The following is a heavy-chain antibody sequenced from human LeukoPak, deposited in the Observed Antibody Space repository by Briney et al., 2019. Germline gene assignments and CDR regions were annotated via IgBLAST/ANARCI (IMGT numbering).Heavy chain of an antibody. CDR1: GGSMYSNY. CDR2: FYVGVGP. J-gene: IGHJ6*03. V-gene: IGHV4-4*07. Sequence: SETLSLTCSVSGGSMYSNYWSWIRQTAGKGLEWIGRFYVGVGPNYNPSFKSRVTMSVDTSKNQLVLKLNAVTAADTAVYYCARMRPYDSTGYSPGHYMDVWGKGTTVTVYS. CDR3: ARMRPYDSTGYSPGHYMDV. D-gene: IGHD3-22*01.